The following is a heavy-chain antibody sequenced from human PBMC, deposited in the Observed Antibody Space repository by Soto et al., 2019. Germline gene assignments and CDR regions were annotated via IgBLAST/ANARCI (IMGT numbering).Heavy chain of an antibody. J-gene: IGHJ4*02. Sequence: SETLSLTCTVSGGSISTGGYYWSWIRQHPGKGLEWIGAIYYSGSTYHNPSLKSRLSVSVDTSKHQFSLKLSSVTAADTAVYYCARGPRQEYGGKFFDYWGQGTLVTVSS. CDR3: ARGPRQEYGGKFFDY. D-gene: IGHD4-17*01. CDR2: IYYSGST. CDR1: GGSISTGGYY. V-gene: IGHV4-31*03.